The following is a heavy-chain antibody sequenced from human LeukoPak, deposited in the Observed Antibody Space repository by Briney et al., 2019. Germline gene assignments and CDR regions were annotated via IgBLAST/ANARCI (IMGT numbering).Heavy chain of an antibody. CDR2: ISSSGRYI. Sequence: GGSLRLSCAASGFTFSSYSVNWVRQAPGKGLEWVSSISSSGRYIDYADSVKGRFTISRDNAKNSLYLQMSSLRAEDTAVYYCARDFADSGRGWFDPWGQGTLVTVSS. CDR1: GFTFSSYS. V-gene: IGHV3-21*01. J-gene: IGHJ5*02. D-gene: IGHD1-14*01. CDR3: ARDFADSGRGWFDP.